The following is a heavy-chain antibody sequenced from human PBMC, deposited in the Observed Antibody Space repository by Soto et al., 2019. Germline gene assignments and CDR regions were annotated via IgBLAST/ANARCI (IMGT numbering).Heavy chain of an antibody. CDR2: IWYDGSNK. CDR1: GFTFSSYG. CDR3: ARDLPNCSGGSCKPYDAFDI. Sequence: QVQLVESGGGVVQPGRSLRLSCAASGFTFSSYGMHWVRQAPGKGLEWVAGIWYDGSNKYYADSVKGRFTISRDNSKNTLYLQMNSLRAEDTAVYYCARDLPNCSGGSCKPYDAFDIWGQGTMVTVSS. J-gene: IGHJ3*02. V-gene: IGHV3-33*01. D-gene: IGHD2-15*01.